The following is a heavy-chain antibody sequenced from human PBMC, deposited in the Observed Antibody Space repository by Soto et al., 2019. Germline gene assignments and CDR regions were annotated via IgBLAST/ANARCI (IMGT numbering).Heavy chain of an antibody. CDR1: GWSFSGYY. D-gene: IGHD3-10*01. CDR3: ARVAHGSGKDYYYYYMDV. V-gene: IGHV4-34*01. Sequence: SETLSLTCAVYGWSFSGYYWSWIRQPPGKGLEWIGEINHSGSTNYNPSLKSRVTISVDTSKNQFSLKLSSVTAADTAVYYCARVAHGSGKDYYYYYMDVWGKGTTVTVSS. CDR2: INHSGST. J-gene: IGHJ6*03.